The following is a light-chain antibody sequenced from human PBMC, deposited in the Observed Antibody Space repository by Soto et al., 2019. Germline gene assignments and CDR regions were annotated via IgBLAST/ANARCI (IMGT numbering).Light chain of an antibody. CDR1: QYITSY. Sequence: AIRMTQSPSSLSASTGDRVTITCRASQYITSYLAWYQQKPGKAPKLLIFAASSLQSGVPSRFSGSRSGPDFTLTISSLQPEDFATYYCQQSYSSPPTFGQGTKVEIK. CDR3: QQSYSSPPT. J-gene: IGKJ1*01. CDR2: AAS. V-gene: IGKV1-8*01.